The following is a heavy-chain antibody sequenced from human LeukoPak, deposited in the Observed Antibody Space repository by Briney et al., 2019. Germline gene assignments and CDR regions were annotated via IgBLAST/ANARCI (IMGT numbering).Heavy chain of an antibody. Sequence: GGSLRLSCSASGFTFDDYAVSWFRQAPGKGLEWVGFIRSKAFGGTPEYAASVRGRFTISRDDPKSIAYLQMNSLKTEDTAVYYCTRNTVTVHFDYWSQGTLVTVSS. V-gene: IGHV3-49*03. CDR3: TRNTVTVHFDY. CDR1: GFTFDDYA. D-gene: IGHD4-17*01. J-gene: IGHJ4*02. CDR2: IRSKAFGGTP.